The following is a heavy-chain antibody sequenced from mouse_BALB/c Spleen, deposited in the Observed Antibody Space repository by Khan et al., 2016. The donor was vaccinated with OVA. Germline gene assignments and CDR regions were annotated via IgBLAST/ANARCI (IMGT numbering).Heavy chain of an antibody. CDR3: ASHLTGSFAY. J-gene: IGHJ3*01. CDR2: ISSSSTYT. CDR1: GFTFSNYG. V-gene: IGHV5-6*01. Sequence: EVELVESGGDLVKPGGSLKLSCAASGFTFSNYGMSWVRQTPDKRLEWVATISSSSTYTYYPDSVKGRFTISRNNAKNTLYLQMSSLKSEDTAMYYCASHLTGSFAYWGQGTLVTVSA. D-gene: IGHD4-1*01.